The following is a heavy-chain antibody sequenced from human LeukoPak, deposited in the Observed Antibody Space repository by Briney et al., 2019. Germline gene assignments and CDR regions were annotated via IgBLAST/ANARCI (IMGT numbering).Heavy chain of an antibody. J-gene: IGHJ3*02. CDR3: ARSTGTYAFDI. D-gene: IGHD1-1*01. CDR1: GYTFSSYD. V-gene: IGHV1-8*01. CDR2: MNPKNGDT. Sequence: GASVKVSCKASGYTFSSYDVNWVRQATGQGLEWMGWMNPKNGDTGYALKFQGRVTMSRNAPISTAYMELGSLRSEDTAVYYCARSTGTYAFDIWGQGTMVTVSS.